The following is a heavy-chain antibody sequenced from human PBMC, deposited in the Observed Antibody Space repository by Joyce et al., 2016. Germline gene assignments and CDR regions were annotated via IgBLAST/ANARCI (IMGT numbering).Heavy chain of an antibody. V-gene: IGHV3-48*04. CDR1: GFTFGSYS. Sequence: EVQLVESGGGLAQPGGSLRLSCASSGFTFGSYSMNWLRQAPGKGLEWVSHISSSGITMYYADSVRGRFISSRDDAKKSVYLQMNDLRVDDTAVYYCGRHDYSNTDYFGQGTLVTVSS. CDR3: GRHDYSNTDY. D-gene: IGHD4-11*01. CDR2: ISSSGITM. J-gene: IGHJ4*02.